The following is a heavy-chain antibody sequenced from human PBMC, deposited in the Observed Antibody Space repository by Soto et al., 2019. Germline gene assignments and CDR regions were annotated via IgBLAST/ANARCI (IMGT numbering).Heavy chain of an antibody. CDR1: GGSISSYY. Sequence: QVQLQESGPGLVKPSETLSLTCTVSGGSISSYYWSWIRQPPGKGLECIGYISYSGSTNYNPSLKSRVTMSIDTSKNQFSLRLSSVTAADTAVYYCARHLDYDSRGDYFDYWGQGTLVTVSS. CDR3: ARHLDYDSRGDYFDY. J-gene: IGHJ4*02. CDR2: ISYSGST. V-gene: IGHV4-59*08. D-gene: IGHD5-12*01.